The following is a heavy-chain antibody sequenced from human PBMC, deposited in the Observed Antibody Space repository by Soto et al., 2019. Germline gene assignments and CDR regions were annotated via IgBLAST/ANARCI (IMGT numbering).Heavy chain of an antibody. J-gene: IGHJ5*02. CDR2: IYYSGST. CDR1: GGSISSRGYY. V-gene: IGHV4-39*01. CDR3: ATSNXFDP. Sequence: PSETLSLTCTVSGGSISSRGYYWGWIRQPPGKGLEWIGTIYYSGSTYYNPSLKSRVTISVDTSKNQFSLKLSSVTAADTAVYYCATSNXFDPWGQRTLVTVSS.